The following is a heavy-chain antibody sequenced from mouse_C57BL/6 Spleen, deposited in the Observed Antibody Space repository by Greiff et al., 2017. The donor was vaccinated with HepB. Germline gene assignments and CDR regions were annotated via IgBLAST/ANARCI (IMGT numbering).Heavy chain of an antibody. V-gene: IGHV1-19*01. J-gene: IGHJ4*01. Sequence: EVQLQQSGPVLVKPGASVKMSCKASGYTFTDYYMNWVKQSHGKSLEWIGVINPYNGGTSYNQKFKGKATLTVDKSSSTAYMELNSLTSEDSAVYYCAPTGDAMDYWGQGTSVTVSS. CDR2: INPYNGGT. CDR1: GYTFTDYY. D-gene: IGHD1-1*01. CDR3: APTGDAMDY.